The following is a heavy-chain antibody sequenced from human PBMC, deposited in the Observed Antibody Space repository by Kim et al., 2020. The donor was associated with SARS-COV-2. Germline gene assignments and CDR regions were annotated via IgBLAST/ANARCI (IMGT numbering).Heavy chain of an antibody. Sequence: GGSLRLSCAASGFTFSSYGMHWVRQAPGKGLEWVAVIWYDGSDKYYADSVKGRFTISRDNSKNTLYLQMNSLRAEDTAVYYCARARYYDFWSGYYPYNYYFYIDVWGKGTTVSVSS. CDR3: ARARYYDFWSGYYPYNYYFYIDV. CDR1: GFTFSSYG. D-gene: IGHD3-3*01. V-gene: IGHV3-33*01. CDR2: IWYDGSDK. J-gene: IGHJ6*03.